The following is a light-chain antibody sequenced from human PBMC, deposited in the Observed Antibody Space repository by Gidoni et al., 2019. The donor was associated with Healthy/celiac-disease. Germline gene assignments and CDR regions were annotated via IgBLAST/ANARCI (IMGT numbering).Light chain of an antibody. CDR2: AAS. Sequence: DIQMTQSPSSLSASVGDRVTITCRASQSISSDLNCYQQKPGKAPKLLIYAASSLQSGVPSRFSGSGSGTDFTLTISSLQPEDFATYYCQQSYSTLRFTFGPGTKVDIK. CDR3: QQSYSTLRFT. V-gene: IGKV1-39*01. CDR1: QSISSD. J-gene: IGKJ3*01.